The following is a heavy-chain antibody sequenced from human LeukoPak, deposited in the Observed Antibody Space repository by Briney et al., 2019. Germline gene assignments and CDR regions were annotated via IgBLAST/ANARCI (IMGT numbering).Heavy chain of an antibody. CDR3: APRRPYYFEY. J-gene: IGHJ4*02. Sequence: QTGGSLRLSCATSGFTFSTYAMSWVRRAPGRGLEWVSSIGVSTSNTYYAASVKGRFTISRDNSKNTLHLQMNSLRAEDTAVYYCAPRRPYYFEYWGQGTLVTVST. CDR2: IGVSTSNT. V-gene: IGHV3-23*01. CDR1: GFTFSTYA.